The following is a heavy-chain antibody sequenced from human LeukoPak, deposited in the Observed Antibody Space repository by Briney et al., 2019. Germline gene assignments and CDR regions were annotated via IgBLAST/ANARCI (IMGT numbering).Heavy chain of an antibody. V-gene: IGHV4-34*01. J-gene: IGHJ6*03. Sequence: SETLSLTCAVYGGSFSGYYWSWIRQPPGKGLEWIGSIYYSGSTYYNPSLKSRVTISVDTSKNQFSLKLSSVTAADTAVYYCAPFWSGYYPNHSDGAGYYYMDVWGKGTTVTVSS. CDR2: IYYSGST. D-gene: IGHD3-3*01. CDR1: GGSFSGYY. CDR3: APFWSGYYPNHSDGAGYYYMDV.